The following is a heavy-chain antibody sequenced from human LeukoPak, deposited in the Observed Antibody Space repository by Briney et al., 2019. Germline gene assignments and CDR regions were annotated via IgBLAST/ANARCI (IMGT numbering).Heavy chain of an antibody. Sequence: GGSLRPSCAASGFTFSSFWMSWVRQAPGKGLEWVANINQDGSGKYFVDSVKGRFTISRDNAKNSLYLQMNSLRAEDTAVYYCARGVSGEPWGQGTLVTVSS. D-gene: IGHD1-14*01. CDR1: GFTFSSFW. J-gene: IGHJ5*02. CDR2: INQDGSGK. CDR3: ARGVSGEP. V-gene: IGHV3-7*01.